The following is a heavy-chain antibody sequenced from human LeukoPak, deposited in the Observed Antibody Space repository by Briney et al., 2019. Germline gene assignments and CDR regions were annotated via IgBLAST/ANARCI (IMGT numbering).Heavy chain of an antibody. J-gene: IGHJ4*02. CDR3: ARRGSGSGYYY. V-gene: IGHV3-66*04. Sequence: GGSLRLSCAASGFTVSSNYMSWVRQAPGKGLEWVSVIYSGGSTYYADSVRGRFTISRDNSKNTMYLQMNSMRAEDTAVYYCARRGSGSGYYYWGQGTLVTVSS. CDR2: IYSGGST. CDR1: GFTVSSNY. D-gene: IGHD3-10*01.